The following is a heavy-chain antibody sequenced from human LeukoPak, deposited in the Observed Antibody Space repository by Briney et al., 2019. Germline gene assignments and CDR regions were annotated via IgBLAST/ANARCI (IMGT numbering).Heavy chain of an antibody. Sequence: SETLSLTRTVSGGSISPYYWSWIRQPPGKGLEWIGYIYHSGSTSYNPSLKSRVTISVDTSKNQFSLKLTSVTAADTAVYYCARDQRQGFWSENWFDPWGQGTLVTVSS. D-gene: IGHD3-3*01. CDR2: IYHSGST. CDR3: ARDQRQGFWSENWFDP. J-gene: IGHJ5*02. CDR1: GGSISPYY. V-gene: IGHV4-59*01.